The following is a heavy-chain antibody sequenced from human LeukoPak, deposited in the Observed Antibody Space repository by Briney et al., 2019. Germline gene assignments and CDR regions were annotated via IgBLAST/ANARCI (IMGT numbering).Heavy chain of an antibody. CDR2: IAGTGAST. J-gene: IGHJ4*02. CDR3: AKGIRSGFHTGFED. V-gene: IGHV3-23*01. CDR1: GFTFSGFG. D-gene: IGHD3-3*01. Sequence: PGGSLRLSCAGSGFTFSGFGMSWVRQAPGKGLEWVSAIAGTGASTYYPDSVKDRFTISRDNSKNTVYLQMNSLRAEDTALYYCAKGIRSGFHTGFEDWGQGTLVTVSS.